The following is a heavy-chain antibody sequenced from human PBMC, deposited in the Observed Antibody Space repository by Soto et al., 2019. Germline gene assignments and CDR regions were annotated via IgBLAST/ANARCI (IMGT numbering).Heavy chain of an antibody. J-gene: IGHJ4*02. CDR3: ARETFHYYAYIGYYLDY. CDR1: GFSISNGYY. D-gene: IGHD3-22*01. Sequence: SETLSLTCAVSGFSISNGYYWSWIRQSPGKTLEWIGTISHNWNTNVAPSLQSRVTLSVDTSKNQFSLSLTSVTAADTAIYYCARETFHYYAYIGYYLDYWGQGIPVTVS. CDR2: ISHNWNT. V-gene: IGHV4-38-2*02.